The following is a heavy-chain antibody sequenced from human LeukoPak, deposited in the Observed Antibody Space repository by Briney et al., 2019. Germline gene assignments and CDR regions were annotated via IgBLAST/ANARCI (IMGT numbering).Heavy chain of an antibody. CDR3: AGYDGSPANYLDY. D-gene: IGHD1-26*01. V-gene: IGHV4-59*01. J-gene: IGHJ4*02. Sequence: SETLSLTCTVSGGSISSYYWSWIRQPPGKGLEWIGYIYYSGSTNYNPSLKSRVTISVDTSKNQFSLKLSSVTAADTAVYYCAGYDGSPANYLDYWGQGNVVTVSS. CDR1: GGSISSYY. CDR2: IYYSGST.